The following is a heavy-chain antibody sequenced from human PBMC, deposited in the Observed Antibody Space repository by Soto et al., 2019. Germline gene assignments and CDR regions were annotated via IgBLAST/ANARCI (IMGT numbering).Heavy chain of an antibody. Sequence: LRLSCAASGFTFSSYWMSWVRQAPGKGLEWVANIKQDGSEKYYVDSVKGRFTISADKSISTAYLQWSSLKASDTAMYYCARGMGGVPAAFYGMDVWGQGTTVTVSS. CDR3: ARGMGGVPAAFYGMDV. J-gene: IGHJ6*02. CDR1: GFTFSSYW. CDR2: IKQDGSEK. D-gene: IGHD2-2*01. V-gene: IGHV3-7*03.